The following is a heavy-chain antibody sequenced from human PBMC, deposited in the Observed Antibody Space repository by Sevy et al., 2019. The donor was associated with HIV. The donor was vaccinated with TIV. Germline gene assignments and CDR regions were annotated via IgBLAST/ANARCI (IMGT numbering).Heavy chain of an antibody. CDR3: ARRALAGDDTFDI. J-gene: IGHJ3*02. D-gene: IGHD6-19*01. CDR2: IIPIFGTA. CDR1: GGTFSSYA. V-gene: IGHV1-69*13. Sequence: ASVKVSCKASGGTFSSYAISWVRQAPGQGLEWMGGIIPIFGTANYEQKFQGRVTITADESTSTAYMELSNLRSEDTAVFYCARRALAGDDTFDIWGQGTMVTVSS.